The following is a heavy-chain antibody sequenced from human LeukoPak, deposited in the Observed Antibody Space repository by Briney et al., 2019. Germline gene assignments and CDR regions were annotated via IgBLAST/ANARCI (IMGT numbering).Heavy chain of an antibody. CDR3: ARAPITSPFYFDY. D-gene: IGHD2-2*01. CDR1: GFAFDEHG. CDR2: INWSGGST. Sequence: GGSLRLSCTASGFAFDEHGMGWVRQVPGKGLEWVSGINWSGGSTGYADPLRGRFTISRDNAKNSPYLQMDSLRAEDTALYYCARAPITSPFYFDYWGQGTLVTVSS. J-gene: IGHJ4*02. V-gene: IGHV3-20*04.